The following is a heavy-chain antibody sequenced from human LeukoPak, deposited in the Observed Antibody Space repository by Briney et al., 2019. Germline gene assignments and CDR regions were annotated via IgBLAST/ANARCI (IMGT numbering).Heavy chain of an antibody. CDR2: IKSDGSST. Sequence: GGSLRLSCAASGFTFNSYWMHWVRQGPGKGLVWVSRIKSDGSSTSYADSAKGRFTISRDNAKNTLYLQMNSLRDEDTAVYYCARESGYHGSGFDPWGQGTLVTVSS. V-gene: IGHV3-74*01. CDR1: GFTFNSYW. D-gene: IGHD3-10*01. CDR3: ARESGYHGSGFDP. J-gene: IGHJ5*02.